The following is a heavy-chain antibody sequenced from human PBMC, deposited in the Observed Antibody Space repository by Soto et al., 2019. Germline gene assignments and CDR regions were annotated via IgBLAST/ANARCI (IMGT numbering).Heavy chain of an antibody. V-gene: IGHV1-69*02. J-gene: IGHJ4*02. CDR2: IIPILGIA. CDR3: ASPGREQQLYPTLFDY. CDR1: GGTFSSYT. D-gene: IGHD6-13*01. Sequence: GASVKVSCKASGGTFSSYTISWVRQAPGQGLEWMGRIIPILGIANYAQKFQGRVTITADKSTSTAYMELSSLRSEDTAVYYCASPGREQQLYPTLFDYWGQGTLVTVSS.